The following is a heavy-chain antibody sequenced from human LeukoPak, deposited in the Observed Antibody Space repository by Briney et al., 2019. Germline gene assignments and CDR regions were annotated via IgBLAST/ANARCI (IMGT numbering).Heavy chain of an antibody. Sequence: PGGSXRLSCAASGFTFDDYAMHWVRHAPGKGLDWVSLITWDGGSSYYADSVKGRFTISRDNIRDFLYLQMNSLSAEDTALYYCAKDIRNYYYGSGTYGSMDVWGRGTTVTVSS. CDR1: GFTFDDYA. J-gene: IGHJ6*02. V-gene: IGHV3-43D*03. D-gene: IGHD3-10*01. CDR3: AKDIRNYYYGSGTYGSMDV. CDR2: ITWDGGSS.